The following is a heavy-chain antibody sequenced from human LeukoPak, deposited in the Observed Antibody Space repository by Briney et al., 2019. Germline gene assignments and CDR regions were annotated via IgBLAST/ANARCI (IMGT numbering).Heavy chain of an antibody. CDR3: ATCDIFTDFDY. D-gene: IGHD3-9*01. V-gene: IGHV3-21*01. CDR2: ISSSRYI. CDR1: GFTFSTHS. Sequence: GGSLRLSCPASGFTFSTHSMATVRQARGKGLGWVSCISSSRYIYYPDSVKGRFTIYRDNAKNRLYLQMNSLRADGTAVYYFATCDIFTDFDYWGQGTLVTVSS. J-gene: IGHJ4*02.